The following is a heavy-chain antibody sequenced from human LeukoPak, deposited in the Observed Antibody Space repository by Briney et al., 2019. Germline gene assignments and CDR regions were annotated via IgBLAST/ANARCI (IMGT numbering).Heavy chain of an antibody. CDR1: GFTVSSNY. CDR3: AREEFIAAAGIQHFQH. D-gene: IGHD6-13*01. V-gene: IGHV3-53*01. CDR2: IYSGGST. J-gene: IGHJ1*01. Sequence: GGSLRLSCAASGFTVSSNYMSWVRQAPGKGLEWVSVIYSGGSTYYADSVKGRFTISRDNSKNTLYLQMNSLRAEDTAVYYCAREEFIAAAGIQHFQHWGQGTLVTVSS.